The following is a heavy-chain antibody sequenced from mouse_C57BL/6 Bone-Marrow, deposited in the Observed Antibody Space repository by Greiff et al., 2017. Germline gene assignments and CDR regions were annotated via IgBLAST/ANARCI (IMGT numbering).Heavy chain of an antibody. J-gene: IGHJ3*01. CDR3: ARDARSNPFAY. CDR1: GFTFSDYY. CDR2: SRNKANDYKT. Sequence: EVKVVESGGGLVQSGRSLRLSCATSGFTFSDYYMEWVRQAPGKGLEWIAASRNKANDYKTAYSASVQGRFIVSRDNSQSILYLQMHALRAEDTAIYYYARDARSNPFAYWGQGTLVTVSA. D-gene: IGHD2-5*01. V-gene: IGHV7-1*01.